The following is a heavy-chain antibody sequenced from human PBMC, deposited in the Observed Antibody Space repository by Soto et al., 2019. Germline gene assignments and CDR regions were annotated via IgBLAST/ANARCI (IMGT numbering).Heavy chain of an antibody. V-gene: IGHV1-8*01. Sequence: QVQLVQSGAEVKKPGASVKVSCKASGYTFTSYDINWVRQATGQGLEWMGWMNPNSGKTGYAQKFHGRVTMARNTSIMTAYTELTTLKSEDTAVYYCAREAHRGGSDYWGQGTLVTVSS. CDR3: AREAHRGGSDY. CDR2: MNPNSGKT. J-gene: IGHJ4*02. CDR1: GYTFTSYD. D-gene: IGHD3-16*01.